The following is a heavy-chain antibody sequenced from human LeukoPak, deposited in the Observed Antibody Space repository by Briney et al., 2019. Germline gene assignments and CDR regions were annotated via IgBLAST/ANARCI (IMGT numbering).Heavy chain of an antibody. CDR1: GFTFNSYA. CDR3: ARDEGGWVLEWLLRPDNHHDY. Sequence: GGSLRLSCEASGFTFNSYAMHWVRQAPGKGLEWVAIISYDGNSKYYADSVKGRFTISRDNSKNTLYLQINSLRAEDTAIYYCARDEGGWVLEWLLRPDNHHDYWGQGTLVTVSS. CDR2: ISYDGNSK. J-gene: IGHJ4*02. V-gene: IGHV3-30-3*01. D-gene: IGHD3-3*01.